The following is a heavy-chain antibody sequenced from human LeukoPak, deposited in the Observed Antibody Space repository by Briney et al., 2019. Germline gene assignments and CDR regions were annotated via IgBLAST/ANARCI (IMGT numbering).Heavy chain of an antibody. Sequence: GGSLGLSCVASGFRFSGYSMHWVGQAPGKGLEWVSSISGSGSNIDYGESLKRRIPISRDNAKNSLYLQMNSLRAEDTAVYYCARARGVGNTAFDYWGLGTLVTVSS. D-gene: IGHD1-26*01. CDR2: ISGSGSNI. CDR1: GFRFSGYS. CDR3: ARARGVGNTAFDY. V-gene: IGHV3-21*01. J-gene: IGHJ4*02.